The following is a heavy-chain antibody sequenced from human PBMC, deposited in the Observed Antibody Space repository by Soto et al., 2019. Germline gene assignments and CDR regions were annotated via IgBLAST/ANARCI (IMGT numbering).Heavy chain of an antibody. J-gene: IGHJ5*02. Sequence: SETLSLTCTVSGASISGFYWSWIRKSAGKGLEWIGRIYATGTTDYNPSLKSRVMMSVDTSKKQFSLKLRSVTAADTAVYYCVRDGSMTLLGWFDPLGQG. V-gene: IGHV4-4*07. D-gene: IGHD2-8*02. CDR3: VRDGSMTLLGWFDP. CDR2: IYATGTT. CDR1: GASISGFY.